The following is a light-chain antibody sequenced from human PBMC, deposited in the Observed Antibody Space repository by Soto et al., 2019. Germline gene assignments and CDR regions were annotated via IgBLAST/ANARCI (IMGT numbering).Light chain of an antibody. CDR3: QQRSNWPT. Sequence: VLTQSPGTLSLSQGERATLSCRASQSVSSSYLAWYQQKPGQAPRLLIYDASNRATGIPARFSGSGSGTDFTLTISSLEPEDFAVYYCQQRSNWPTFGQGTRLEIK. V-gene: IGKV3-11*01. CDR2: DAS. J-gene: IGKJ5*01. CDR1: QSVSSSY.